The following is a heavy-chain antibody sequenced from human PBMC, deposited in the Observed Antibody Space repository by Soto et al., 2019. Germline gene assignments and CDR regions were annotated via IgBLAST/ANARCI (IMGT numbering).Heavy chain of an antibody. CDR1: GGTFSSYA. Sequence: SVKVSCKASGGTFSSYAISWVRQAPGQGLEWMGGIIPIFGTADYAQKFQGRVTITADESTSTAYMELSSLRSEDTAVYYCARGNCSSTSCYLNYYYYGMDVWGQGTTVTVSS. D-gene: IGHD2-2*01. V-gene: IGHV1-69*13. J-gene: IGHJ6*02. CDR2: IIPIFGTA. CDR3: ARGNCSSTSCYLNYYYYGMDV.